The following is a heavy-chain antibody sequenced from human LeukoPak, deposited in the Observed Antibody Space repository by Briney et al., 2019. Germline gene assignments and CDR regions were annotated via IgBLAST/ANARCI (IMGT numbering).Heavy chain of an antibody. V-gene: IGHV3-11*01. CDR3: ARKGHYDILTGPWGNAFDI. CDR2: ISSSGSTI. D-gene: IGHD3-9*01. CDR1: GFTFSDYY. J-gene: IGHJ3*02. Sequence: GGSLRLSCAASGFTFSDYYMSWIRQAPGKGLEWVSYISSSGSTIYYADSVKGRFTISRDNAKNSLYLQMNSLRAEDTAVYYCARKGHYDILTGPWGNAFDIWGQGTMVTVSS.